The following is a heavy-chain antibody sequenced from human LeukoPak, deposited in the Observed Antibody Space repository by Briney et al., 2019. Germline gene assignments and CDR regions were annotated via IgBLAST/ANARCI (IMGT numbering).Heavy chain of an antibody. J-gene: IGHJ4*02. D-gene: IGHD6-6*01. Sequence: PSETLSLTCAVYGGSFSGYYWSWIRQPPGKGLEWIGEINHSGSTNYNPSLKSRVTISVDTSKNQFSLKLSSMTAADTAVYYCARDSSSSPFDYWGQGTLVTVSS. CDR3: ARDSSSSPFDY. V-gene: IGHV4-34*01. CDR1: GGSFSGYY. CDR2: INHSGST.